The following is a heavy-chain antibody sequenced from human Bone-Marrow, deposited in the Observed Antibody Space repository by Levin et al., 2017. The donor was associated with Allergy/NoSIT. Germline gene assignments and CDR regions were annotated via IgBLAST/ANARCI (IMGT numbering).Heavy chain of an antibody. D-gene: IGHD3-22*01. J-gene: IGHJ3*01. CDR2: IYYSGNA. CDR1: GESVTNFNYF. Sequence: NASETLSLTCTVSGESVTNFNYFWGWVRQPPGKGLEWIGSIYYSGNAYYNPSLERRLSLSVDTSKNQVSLKLRSVTAADSAMYYCATQSYDYSNFIMAAFHLWGQGTMVAVSS. V-gene: IGHV4-39*01. CDR3: ATQSYDYSNFIMAAFHL.